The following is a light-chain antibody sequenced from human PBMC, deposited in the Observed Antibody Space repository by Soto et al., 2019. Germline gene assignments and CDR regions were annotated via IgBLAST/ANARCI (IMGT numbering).Light chain of an antibody. V-gene: IGKV3-20*01. CDR2: GAS. Sequence: EIVLTQSPGTLSLSPGERATLSCRASQSVSSSYLAWYQQKPGQAPRPLISGASSRAIGIPDRFSGSGSGTDFTLNISRLEPEDFAVYYCQQYGSSPWTFGQGTKVDIK. CDR1: QSVSSSY. J-gene: IGKJ1*01. CDR3: QQYGSSPWT.